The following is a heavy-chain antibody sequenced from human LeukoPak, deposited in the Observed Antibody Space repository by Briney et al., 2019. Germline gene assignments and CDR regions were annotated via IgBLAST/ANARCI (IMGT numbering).Heavy chain of an antibody. V-gene: IGHV4-4*09. D-gene: IGHD3-3*01. J-gene: IGHJ6*03. CDR3: ARASYYDPPRAYYYYMDV. CDR1: GGSISSYY. CDR2: IYTSCST. Sequence: SETLSLTCAASGGSISSYYWSWIRQPPGKGLEWIGDIYTSCSTKYNASLNRRVTISVEPYKTQRSLKLSSVTAADPAVYYCARASYYDPPRAYYYYMDVWGKGTTVTVSS.